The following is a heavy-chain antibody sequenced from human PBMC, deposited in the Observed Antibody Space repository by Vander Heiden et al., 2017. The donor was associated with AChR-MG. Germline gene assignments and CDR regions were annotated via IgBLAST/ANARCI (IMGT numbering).Heavy chain of an antibody. J-gene: IGHJ5*02. D-gene: IGHD6-13*01. CDR3: ARQQLRWFDP. CDR2: IYYSGNT. CDR1: GGSISSSSCY. Sequence: QLQLQESGPGLVKLSETLSLTCTLSGGSISSSSCYWGWIRQPPGKGLEWIGSIYYSGNTYYNPSIKSRVTISVDTSKNQFSLKLSSVTAADTAVYYCARQQLRWFDPWGQGTLVTVSS. V-gene: IGHV4-39*01.